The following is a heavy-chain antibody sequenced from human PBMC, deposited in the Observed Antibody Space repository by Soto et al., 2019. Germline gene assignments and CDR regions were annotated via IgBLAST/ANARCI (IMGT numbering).Heavy chain of an antibody. CDR3: AANGLYCLDY. J-gene: IGHJ4*02. Sequence: QVQLQESGPGLVKPSGTLSLTCAVSSLSISSSNWWSWVRQPPGKGLEWIGEIYHSGSANYNPSLKSRVTISVDKSNNQFSLRLSSVTAADTAIYYCAANGLYCLDYWGQGTQVTVSS. CDR1: SLSISSSNW. D-gene: IGHD1-26*01. V-gene: IGHV4-4*02. CDR2: IYHSGSA.